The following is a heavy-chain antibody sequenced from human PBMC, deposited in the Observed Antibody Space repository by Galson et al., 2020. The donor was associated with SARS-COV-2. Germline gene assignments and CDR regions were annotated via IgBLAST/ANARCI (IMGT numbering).Heavy chain of an antibody. CDR3: AKGRGGSYSPPFDY. J-gene: IGHJ4*02. CDR2: ISYDGSNK. Sequence: SLRLSCAASGFTFSSYGMHWVRQAPGKGLEWVAVISYDGSNKYYADSVKGRFTISRDNSKNTLYLQMNSLRAEDTAVYYCAKGRGGSYSPPFDYWGQGTLVTVSS. V-gene: IGHV3-30*18. D-gene: IGHD1-26*01. CDR1: GFTFSSYG.